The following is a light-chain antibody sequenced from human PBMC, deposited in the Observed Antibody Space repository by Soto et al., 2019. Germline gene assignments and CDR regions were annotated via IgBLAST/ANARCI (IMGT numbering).Light chain of an antibody. V-gene: IGLV1-44*01. J-gene: IGLJ1*01. CDR3: ATWDDSLNGHV. CDR1: SSNIGSNT. CDR2: SNN. Sequence: QSVLTQSPSASGTPGQRVTISCPGSSSNIGSNTVSWYQQLPGTAPKLLIYSNNQRPSGVPDRFSGSKSGTSASLAIGGLQSEDEGDYYCATWDDSLNGHVFGTGTKVTVL.